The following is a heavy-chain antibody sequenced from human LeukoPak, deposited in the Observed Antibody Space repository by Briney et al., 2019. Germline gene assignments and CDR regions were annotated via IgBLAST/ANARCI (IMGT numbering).Heavy chain of an antibody. V-gene: IGHV1-69*06. CDR3: ASGTTDIVVVPATLRNYYFDY. J-gene: IGHJ4*02. D-gene: IGHD2-2*01. CDR1: GGTFSSYA. CDR2: IIPIFGTA. Sequence: GASVKVSCKASGGTFSSYAISWVRQAPGQGLEWMGGIIPIFGTANYAQKFRGRVTITADKSTRTAYMELSSLRSEDAAVYYCASGTTDIVVVPATLRNYYFDYWGQGTLVTVSS.